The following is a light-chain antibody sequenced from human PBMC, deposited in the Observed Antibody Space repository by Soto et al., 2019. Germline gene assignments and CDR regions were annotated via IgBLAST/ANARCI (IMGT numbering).Light chain of an antibody. CDR3: QSYDSSLSALV. CDR1: SSNIGAGYD. V-gene: IGLV1-40*01. Sequence: QSVLTQPPSVSGAPGQGVTLSCAGTSSNIGAGYDVHWYQQVPGTAPKLLIYTNSNRPSGVPDRFSGSKSGTSASLAITGLQAADEADYYCQSYDSSLSALVFGGGTKVTVL. CDR2: TNS. J-gene: IGLJ3*02.